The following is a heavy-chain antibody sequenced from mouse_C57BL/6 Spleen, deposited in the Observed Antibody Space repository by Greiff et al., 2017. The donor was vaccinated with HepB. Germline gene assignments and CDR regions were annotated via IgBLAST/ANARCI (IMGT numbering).Heavy chain of an antibody. J-gene: IGHJ1*03. CDR2: IHPNSGST. D-gene: IGHD1-1*01. Sequence: VQLQQSGAELVKPGASVKLSCKASGYTFTSYWMHWVKQRPGQGLEWIGMIHPNSGSTNYNEKFKSKATLTVDKSSSTAYMQLSSLTSEDSAVYYCAREDYGSSYDWYFDVWGTGTTVTVSS. CDR3: AREDYGSSYDWYFDV. CDR1: GYTFTSYW. V-gene: IGHV1-64*01.